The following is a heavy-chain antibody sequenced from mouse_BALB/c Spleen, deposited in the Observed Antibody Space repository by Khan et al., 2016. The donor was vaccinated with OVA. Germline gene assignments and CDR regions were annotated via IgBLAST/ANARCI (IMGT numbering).Heavy chain of an antibody. CDR2: INPTTGYT. CDR3: ARRGVYGIFAY. Sequence: VQLQQSGAELAKPGASVKMSCTASGYTFTTYWMHWIKQRPGQGLEWIGYINPTTGYTEYNQNFKDKATLTADESSSTAYMQLNSLTSEDSAVYYCARRGVYGIFAYWGQGTLVTVSA. D-gene: IGHD2-10*02. J-gene: IGHJ3*01. V-gene: IGHV1-7*01. CDR1: GYTFTTYW.